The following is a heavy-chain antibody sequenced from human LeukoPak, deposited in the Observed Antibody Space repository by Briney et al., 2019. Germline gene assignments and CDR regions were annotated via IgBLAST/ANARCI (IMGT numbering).Heavy chain of an antibody. J-gene: IGHJ6*03. CDR3: ATGRNGVVPAPILGVGPWYNYHYMDV. CDR1: GGSFSGYY. Sequence: PSETLSLTCVVYGGSFSGYYWSWIRQPPGKGLEWIGEIDHSGTTNYNPSLKSRVTMSVDTSKNQFSLMVSSVTAADTAVYHCATGRNGVVPAPILGVGPWYNYHYMDVWGKGTTVTVSS. D-gene: IGHD2-2*02. V-gene: IGHV4-34*01. CDR2: IDHSGTT.